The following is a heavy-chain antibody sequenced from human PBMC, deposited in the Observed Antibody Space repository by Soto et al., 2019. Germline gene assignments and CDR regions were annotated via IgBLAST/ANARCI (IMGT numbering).Heavy chain of an antibody. CDR1: SDSIRSFY. Sequence: SETLSLTCTVSSDSIRSFYWNWIRQTPGKGLEWIGYIYYTGNTDYNPSLKSRVTISLDTSKNQFSLKLTSVTAADTAVYYCARSGGSTSDYFDYWGQGSLVTVSS. V-gene: IGHV4-59*08. D-gene: IGHD6-13*01. J-gene: IGHJ4*02. CDR2: IYYTGNT. CDR3: ARSGGSTSDYFDY.